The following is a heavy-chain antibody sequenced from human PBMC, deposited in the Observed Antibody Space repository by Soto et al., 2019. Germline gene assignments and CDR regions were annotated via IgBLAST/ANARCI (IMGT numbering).Heavy chain of an antibody. CDR1: GFTFSSYG. CDR3: AKEGQQQLVYYYYYGMNV. Sequence: QVQLVESGGGVVQPGRSLRLSCAASGFTFSSYGMNWVRQAPGKGLEWVAVISYDGSNKYYADSVKGRFTISRDNSKNTLYLQMNSLRAEDTAVYYCAKEGQQQLVYYYYYGMNVWGQGTTVTVSS. J-gene: IGHJ6*02. CDR2: ISYDGSNK. V-gene: IGHV3-30*18. D-gene: IGHD6-13*01.